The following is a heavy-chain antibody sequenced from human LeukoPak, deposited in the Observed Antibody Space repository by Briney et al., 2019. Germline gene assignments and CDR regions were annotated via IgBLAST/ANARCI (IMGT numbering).Heavy chain of an antibody. CDR2: IYYSGST. CDR3: ARLDYGDYERIDAFDI. Sequence: SETLSLTCTVSGGSISSSSYYWGWIREPPGKGLAWIGSIYYSGSTYYNPSLKSRVTISVDTSKNQFSLKLSSVTAADTAVYYCARLDYGDYERIDAFDIWGQGTMVTVSS. D-gene: IGHD4-17*01. CDR1: GGSISSSSYY. V-gene: IGHV4-39*01. J-gene: IGHJ3*02.